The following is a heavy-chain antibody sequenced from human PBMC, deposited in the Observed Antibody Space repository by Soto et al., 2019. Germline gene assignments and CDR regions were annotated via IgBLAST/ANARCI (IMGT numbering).Heavy chain of an antibody. CDR3: ARGGDWNKTRRLKRPFDS. V-gene: IGHV1-2*02. CDR1: GYTFTDYF. J-gene: IGHJ4*02. Sequence: DSVKGSCKASGYTFTDYFIHWVRQAPGQGLEWMGWISPNNGDRISAQKFQGRVTMTRDTSINTAYMELSRLRCDDMAGYYCARGGDWNKTRRLKRPFDSWCPGPLLTGFS. CDR2: ISPNNGDR. D-gene: IGHD3-16*01.